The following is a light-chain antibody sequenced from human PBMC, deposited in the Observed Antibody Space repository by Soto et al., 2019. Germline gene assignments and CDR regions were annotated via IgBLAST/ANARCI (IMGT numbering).Light chain of an antibody. CDR1: HRVVGGYNY. J-gene: IGLJ1*01. V-gene: IGLV2-11*01. CDR3: CSHAGDNTYV. Sequence: QSARTQPGSVSGYARQAVAIFCSGNHRVVGGYNYVSWYQQHPGKAPKLIIYEVTKRPSGVPDRFSGSKSGNTASLTVSGLQAEDEADYFCCSHAGDNTYVFGTGTKVTVL. CDR2: EVT.